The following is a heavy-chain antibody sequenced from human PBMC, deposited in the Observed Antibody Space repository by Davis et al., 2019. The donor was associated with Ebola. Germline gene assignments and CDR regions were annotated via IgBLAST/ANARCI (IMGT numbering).Heavy chain of an antibody. CDR1: GGSISSYY. J-gene: IGHJ4*02. CDR2: IYYLGST. V-gene: IGHV4-59*01. Sequence: MPSETLSLTCTVSGGSISSYYWSWIRQPPGKGLEWIGYIYYLGSTNYNPSLKSRVTISVDTSKNQFSLKLSSVTAADTAVYYCARAFGAQWGQGTLVTVSS. CDR3: ARAFGAQ. D-gene: IGHD2/OR15-2a*01.